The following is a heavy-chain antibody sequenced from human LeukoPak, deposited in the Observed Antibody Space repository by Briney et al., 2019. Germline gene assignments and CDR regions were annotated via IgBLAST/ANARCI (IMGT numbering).Heavy chain of an antibody. CDR3: AHIAVAGTVGGDFDY. D-gene: IGHD6-19*01. V-gene: IGHV3-30*02. Sequence: PGGSLRLSCAASGFTFSSYGMHWVRQAPGKGLEWVAFIRYDGSNKYYADSVKGRFTISRDNSKNTLYLQMNSLRAEDTAVYYCAHIAVAGTVGGDFDYWGQGTLATVSS. J-gene: IGHJ4*02. CDR1: GFTFSSYG. CDR2: IRYDGSNK.